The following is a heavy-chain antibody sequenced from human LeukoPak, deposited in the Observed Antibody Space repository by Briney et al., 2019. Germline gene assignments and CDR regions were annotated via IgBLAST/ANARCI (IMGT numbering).Heavy chain of an antibody. CDR2: INAGNGNT. D-gene: IGHD3-9*01. CDR3: ARRNFDWFSSDAFDI. Sequence: ASVKVSCKASGYTFTSYAMHWVRQAPGQRLEWMGWINAGNGNTKYSQKFQGRVTITRDTSASTAYMELSSLRSEDTAVYYCARRNFDWFSSDAFDIWGQGTMVTVSS. V-gene: IGHV1-3*01. J-gene: IGHJ3*02. CDR1: GYTFTSYA.